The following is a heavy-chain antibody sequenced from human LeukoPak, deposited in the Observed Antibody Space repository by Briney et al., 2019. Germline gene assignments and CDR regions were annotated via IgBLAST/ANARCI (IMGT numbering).Heavy chain of an antibody. CDR3: ARGSYYDILTGYYSDPMDV. D-gene: IGHD3-9*01. CDR1: GFTFSSYD. Sequence: GRSLRLSCAASGFTFSSYDMNWVRQAPGKGLEWVAAIGTAGDPYYPGSVKGRFTISRENAKNSLYLQMNSLRAGDTAVYYCARGSYYDILTGYYSDPMDVWGKGTTVTVSS. J-gene: IGHJ6*04. CDR2: IGTAGDP. V-gene: IGHV3-13*05.